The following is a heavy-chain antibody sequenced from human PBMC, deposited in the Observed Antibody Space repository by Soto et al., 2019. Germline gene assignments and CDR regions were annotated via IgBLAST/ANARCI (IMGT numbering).Heavy chain of an antibody. Sequence: SETLSLTCTVSGGSISSGGYYWSWTRQHPGKGLEWIGYIYYSGSTYYNPSLKSRVTISVDTSKNQFSLKLSSVTAADTAVYYCARAAIAAADPNNWFDPWGQGTLVTVSS. CDR1: GGSISSGGYY. CDR3: ARAAIAAADPNNWFDP. J-gene: IGHJ5*02. V-gene: IGHV4-31*03. CDR2: IYYSGST. D-gene: IGHD6-13*01.